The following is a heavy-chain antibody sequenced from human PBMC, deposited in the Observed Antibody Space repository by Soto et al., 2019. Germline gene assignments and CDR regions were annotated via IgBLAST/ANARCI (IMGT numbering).Heavy chain of an antibody. D-gene: IGHD6-19*01. CDR3: ARDRGRSSSGSTRFFDY. Sequence: GGSLRLSCAASGFTFSRYDMHWVRQATGKGLEWVSAIGTAGDTYYPGSVKGRFTISRENAKNSLYLEMNSLRAGDTAVYYCARDRGRSSSGSTRFFDYWGQGTPVTVSS. CDR2: IGTAGDT. V-gene: IGHV3-13*04. CDR1: GFTFSRYD. J-gene: IGHJ4*02.